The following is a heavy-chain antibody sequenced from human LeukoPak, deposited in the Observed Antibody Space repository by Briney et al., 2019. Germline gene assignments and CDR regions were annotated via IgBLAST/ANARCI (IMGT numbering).Heavy chain of an antibody. J-gene: IGHJ2*01. CDR1: GYTFTGYY. CDR3: ARHPGKVTNDWYFDL. CDR2: INPNSGGT. Sequence: GASVKVSCKASGYTFTGYYMHWVRQAPGQGLEWMGWINPNSGGTNYAQKFQGRVTMTRGTSITTAYMELSRLSSDDTAVYYCARHPGKVTNDWYFDLWGRGTLVTVSS. D-gene: IGHD4-23*01. V-gene: IGHV1-2*02.